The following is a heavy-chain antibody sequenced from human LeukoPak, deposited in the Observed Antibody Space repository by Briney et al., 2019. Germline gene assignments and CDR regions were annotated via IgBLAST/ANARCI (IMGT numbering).Heavy chain of an antibody. D-gene: IGHD4-23*01. CDR1: GFTFSTYW. CDR2: IKQDGSET. V-gene: IGHV3-7*01. CDR3: ARSTVGSD. Sequence: GGSLRLSCAASGFTFSTYWMTWVRQAPGKGLDWVGNIKQDGSETYYADSLKGRFTISRDNAKSALYLQMNSLRAEDTAVYYCARSTVGSDWGQGTLATVSS. J-gene: IGHJ4*02.